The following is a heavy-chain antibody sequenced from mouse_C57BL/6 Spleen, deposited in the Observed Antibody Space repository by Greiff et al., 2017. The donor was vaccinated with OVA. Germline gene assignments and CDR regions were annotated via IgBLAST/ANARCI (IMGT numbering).Heavy chain of an antibody. J-gene: IGHJ2*01. Sequence: LVESGAELVRPGASVTLSCKASGYTFTDYEMHWVKQTPVHGLEWIGAIDPETGGTAYNEKFKGKATLTADKSSSTAYMELRSLTSEDSAVYYYTRCPAPIYFDYWGQGTTLTVSA. CDR2: IDPETGGT. V-gene: IGHV1-15*01. CDR1: GYTFTDYE. CDR3: TRCPAPIYFDY.